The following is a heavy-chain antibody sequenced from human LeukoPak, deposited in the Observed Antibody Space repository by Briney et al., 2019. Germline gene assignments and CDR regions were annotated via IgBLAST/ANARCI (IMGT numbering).Heavy chain of an antibody. CDR1: GFTFSSYA. Sequence: AGGSLRLSCAASGFTFSSYAMSWVRQAPGKGLEWVSTISAGGGTPYYADSVKGRFTISRDNSKNTLYLQMNSLRAEDTALYYCAKGSHSSSWMPYRVDYWGQGTLVTVSS. CDR3: AKGSHSSSWMPYRVDY. CDR2: ISAGGGTP. J-gene: IGHJ4*02. V-gene: IGHV3-23*01. D-gene: IGHD6-13*01.